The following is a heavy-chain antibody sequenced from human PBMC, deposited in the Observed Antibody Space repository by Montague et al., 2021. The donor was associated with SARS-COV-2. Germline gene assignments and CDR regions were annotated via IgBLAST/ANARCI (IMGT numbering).Heavy chain of an antibody. V-gene: IGHV4-34*01. CDR1: GGSFSGYY. D-gene: IGHD5-18*01. Sequence: SETLSLTCVVYGGSFSGYYWSWIRQPPGKGLEWIVEINHSGSTNYNPSLKSRVTISVDTSKKQFSLRLNSVTAADTAVYYCARGGGYSYGALDYWGQGTMVTVSS. CDR2: INHSGST. J-gene: IGHJ4*02. CDR3: ARGGGYSYGALDY.